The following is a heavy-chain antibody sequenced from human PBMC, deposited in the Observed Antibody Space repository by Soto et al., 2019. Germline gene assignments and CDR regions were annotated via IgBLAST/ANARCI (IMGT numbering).Heavy chain of an antibody. CDR3: AKAFGDWYPFEK. J-gene: IGHJ4*02. Sequence: GGSLRLSCVASGFTFGSYAMSWVRRAPGKGLEWVSTINDNGDLRYYADSVRGRFTISRDNSKNTLYLQVNNLRAEDTARYHCAKAFGDWYPFEKWGLGALVTVSS. D-gene: IGHD6-19*01. CDR1: GFTFGSYA. V-gene: IGHV3-23*01. CDR2: INDNGDLR.